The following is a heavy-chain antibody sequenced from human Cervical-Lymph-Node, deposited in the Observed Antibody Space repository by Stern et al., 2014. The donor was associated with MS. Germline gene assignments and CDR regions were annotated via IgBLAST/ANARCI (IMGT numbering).Heavy chain of an antibody. CDR2: IIPIFGTA. J-gene: IGHJ6*02. D-gene: IGHD5-12*01. Sequence: QVQLGQSGAEVKKPGSSVKVSCKASGGTFSSYAISWVRQAPGQGLEWMGGIIPIFGTANYAQKFQGRVTITADESTSTAYMELSSLRSEDTAVYYCARDGKWLQVYGMDVWGQGTTVTVSS. CDR3: ARDGKWLQVYGMDV. CDR1: GGTFSSYA. V-gene: IGHV1-69*01.